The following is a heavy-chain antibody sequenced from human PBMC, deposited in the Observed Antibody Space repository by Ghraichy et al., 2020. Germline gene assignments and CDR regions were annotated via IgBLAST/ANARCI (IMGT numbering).Heavy chain of an antibody. CDR3: ARDAPGAHSGSIDY. V-gene: IGHV3-30*04. CDR2: ISYDGNNK. D-gene: IGHD1-26*01. Sequence: SCAASGFTFSSYTMHWVRQAPGKGLEWVAVISYDGNNKYYADSVKGRFTISRDNSKNTLYLQMNSLRPEDTAVYYCARDAPGAHSGSIDYWGQGTLVTVSS. CDR1: GFTFSSYT. J-gene: IGHJ4*02.